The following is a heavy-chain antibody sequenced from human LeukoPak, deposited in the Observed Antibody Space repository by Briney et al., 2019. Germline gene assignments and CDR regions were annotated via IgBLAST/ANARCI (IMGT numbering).Heavy chain of an antibody. CDR1: GFTVSSNY. CDR3: ARVLWNGDYPRFDY. Sequence: GGSLRLSCAASGFTVSSNYMNWVRQAPGKGLEWVSIIYSGGTTYYADSVKDRFTISRDNSKNTLYLQMNSLRAEDTAVYYCARVLWNGDYPRFDYWGQGTLVTVSS. D-gene: IGHD4-17*01. V-gene: IGHV3-53*01. CDR2: IYSGGTT. J-gene: IGHJ4*02.